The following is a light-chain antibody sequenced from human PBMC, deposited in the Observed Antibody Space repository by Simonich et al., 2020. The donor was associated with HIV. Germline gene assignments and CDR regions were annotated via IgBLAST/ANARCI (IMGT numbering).Light chain of an antibody. V-gene: IGKV4-1*01. CDR1: QSVLYSSNNKNY. CDR2: WAP. J-gene: IGKJ2*01. CDR3: QQCHSHPHT. Sequence: DIVMTQSPDSLTMSLGERATINCRSGQSVLYSSNNKNYLAWYQQKPGQPPKLLIYWAPTRQSGVPDRFSGSGSGTDFTLTISSLQAEDVAVYYCQQCHSHPHTFGQGTKVEIK.